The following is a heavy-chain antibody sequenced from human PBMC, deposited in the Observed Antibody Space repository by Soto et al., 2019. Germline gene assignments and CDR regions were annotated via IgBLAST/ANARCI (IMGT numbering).Heavy chain of an antibody. J-gene: IGHJ6*02. D-gene: IGHD3-22*01. V-gene: IGHV1-69*13. Sequence: SVKVSCKASGGTFSSYAISWVRQAPGQGLEWMGGIIPIFGTANYAQKFQGRVTITADESTSTAYMELSSLRSEDTAVYYCARALYYYDSSGYYAYDYYYYSMDVWGQGTTVSVSS. CDR3: ARALYYYDSSGYYAYDYYYYSMDV. CDR1: GGTFSSYA. CDR2: IIPIFGTA.